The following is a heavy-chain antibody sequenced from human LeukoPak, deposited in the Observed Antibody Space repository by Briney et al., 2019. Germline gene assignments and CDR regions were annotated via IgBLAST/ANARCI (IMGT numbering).Heavy chain of an antibody. D-gene: IGHD7-27*01. Sequence: SETLSLTCTVSGXSISTYYWSWIRQPPGKGLEWIGYIYYTGTTNQIPSLKSRVTVSVDTSKNQFSLRLTSVTAADTAVYYCARHPSRWGPVGYFDLWGRGTLVTVSS. CDR1: GXSISTYY. V-gene: IGHV4-59*08. CDR2: IYYTGTT. J-gene: IGHJ2*01. CDR3: ARHPSRWGPVGYFDL.